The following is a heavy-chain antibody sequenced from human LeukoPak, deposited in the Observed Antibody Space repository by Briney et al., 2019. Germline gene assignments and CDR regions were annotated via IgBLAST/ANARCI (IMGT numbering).Heavy chain of an antibody. Sequence: GASVKVSCKASGYTFSGYYMHWVRQAPGQGLEWMGWINPNSGGTNYAQKFQGRVTMTRDTSISTAYMELSSLRSDDTAVYYCAREDNYYYYMDVWGKGTTVTISS. CDR2: INPNSGGT. CDR1: GYTFSGYY. J-gene: IGHJ6*03. CDR3: AREDNYYYYMDV. V-gene: IGHV1-2*02.